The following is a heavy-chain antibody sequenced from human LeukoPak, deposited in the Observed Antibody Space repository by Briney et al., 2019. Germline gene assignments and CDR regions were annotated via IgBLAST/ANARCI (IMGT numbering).Heavy chain of an antibody. V-gene: IGHV4-34*01. CDR1: GGSFSGYY. J-gene: IGHJ4*02. D-gene: IGHD6-13*01. CDR2: INHSGST. Sequence: PSETLSLTCAVYGGSFSGYYWSWIRQPPGKGLEWIGEINHSGSTNYNPSLKSRVTISVDTSKNQFSLKLSSVTAADTAVYYCARRPYIAAAGTAFDYWGQGTLVTVSS. CDR3: ARRPYIAAAGTAFDY.